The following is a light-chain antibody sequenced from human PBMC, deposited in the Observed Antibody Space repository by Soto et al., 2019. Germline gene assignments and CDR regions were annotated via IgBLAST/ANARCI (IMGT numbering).Light chain of an antibody. V-gene: IGLV1-40*01. CDR3: QSYDSSLSGSI. CDR2: DSN. CDR1: DANIGAGFD. J-gene: IGLJ2*01. Sequence: QSVLTQPPSVSGAPGQKVTISCTGSDANIGAGFDVHWYQQFPGTAPKLLIYDSNNRPSGVSDRFSGSKSGTSASLAITGLQAEDEADYYCQSYDSSLSGSIFGGGTKLTVL.